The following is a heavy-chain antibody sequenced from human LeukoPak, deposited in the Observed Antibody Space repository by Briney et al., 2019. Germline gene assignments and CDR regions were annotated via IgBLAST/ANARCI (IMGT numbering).Heavy chain of an antibody. J-gene: IGHJ4*02. D-gene: IGHD6-13*01. CDR2: INWNGGST. V-gene: IGHV3-20*04. CDR1: GFTFDDYG. Sequence: PGGSLRLSCAASGFTFDDYGMSWVRQAPGKGLEWVSGINWNGGSTGYADSVKGRFTISRDNAKNSLYLQMNSLRAEDTASYYCASWGQQLVYFDYWGQGTLVTVSS. CDR3: ASWGQQLVYFDY.